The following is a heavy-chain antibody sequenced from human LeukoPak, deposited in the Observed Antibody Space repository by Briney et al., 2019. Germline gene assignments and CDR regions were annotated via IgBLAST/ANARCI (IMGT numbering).Heavy chain of an antibody. J-gene: IGHJ6*04. CDR1: GGTFSSYA. CDR3: ARLVVVPAPSKYGMDV. Sequence: SVKVSCKASGGTFSSYAVSWVRQAPGQGLEWMGGIIPIFGTANYAQKFQGRVTITADKSTSTAYMELSSLRSEDTAVYYCARLVVVPAPSKYGMDVWGKGTTVTVSS. V-gene: IGHV1-69*06. D-gene: IGHD2-2*01. CDR2: IIPIFGTA.